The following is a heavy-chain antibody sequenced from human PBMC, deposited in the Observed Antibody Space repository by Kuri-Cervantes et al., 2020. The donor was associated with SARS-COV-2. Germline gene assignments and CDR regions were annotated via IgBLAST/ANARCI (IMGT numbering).Heavy chain of an antibody. CDR1: GFTFSNAC. Sequence: GESLKISCAASGFTFSNACMSWVRQAPGKGLEWVSAISGSGGSTYYADSVKGRFTISRDNSKNTLYLQMNSLRAEDTAVYYCAKDYYGNWFDPWGQGTLVTVSS. D-gene: IGHD3-22*01. V-gene: IGHV3-23*01. CDR2: ISGSGGST. J-gene: IGHJ5*02. CDR3: AKDYYGNWFDP.